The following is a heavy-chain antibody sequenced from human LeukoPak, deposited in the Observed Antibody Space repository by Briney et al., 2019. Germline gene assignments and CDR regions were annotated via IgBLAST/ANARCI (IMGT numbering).Heavy chain of an antibody. CDR3: AREGYSGYEAYFDY. V-gene: IGHV3-30-3*01. Sequence: GRSLRLSCAASGFTFSSYAMHWVRQAPGKGLEWVAVISYDGSNKYYADSVKGRFTISRDNSKNTLYLQMNSLRAEDTAVYYCAREGYSGYEAYFDYWGQGTLVTVSS. CDR1: GFTFSSYA. J-gene: IGHJ4*02. D-gene: IGHD5-12*01. CDR2: ISYDGSNK.